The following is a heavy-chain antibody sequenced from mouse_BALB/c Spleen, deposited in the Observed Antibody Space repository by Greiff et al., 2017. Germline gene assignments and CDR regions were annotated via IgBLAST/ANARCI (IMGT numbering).Heavy chain of an antibody. Sequence: EVMLVESGGGLVKPGGSLKLSCAASGFTFSSYAMSWVRQTPEKRLEWVASISSGGSTYYPDSVKGRFTISSDNARNILYLQMSSLRSEDTAMYYCASPFITTATGAMDYWGQGTSVTVSS. J-gene: IGHJ4*01. CDR3: ASPFITTATGAMDY. V-gene: IGHV5-6-5*01. CDR2: ISSGGST. D-gene: IGHD1-2*01. CDR1: GFTFSSYA.